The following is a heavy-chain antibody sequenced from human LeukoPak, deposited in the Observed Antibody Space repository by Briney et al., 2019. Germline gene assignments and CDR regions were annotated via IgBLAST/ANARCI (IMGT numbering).Heavy chain of an antibody. CDR1: GFTFSSYG. J-gene: IGHJ3*02. CDR2: ISGSGGST. CDR3: AKEYYDILTGSDAFDI. V-gene: IGHV3-23*01. D-gene: IGHD3-9*01. Sequence: GGSLRLSCAASGFTFSSYGMHWVRQAPGKGLEWVSAISGSGGSTYYADSVKGRFTISRDNSKNTLYLQMNSLRAEDTAVYYCAKEYYDILTGSDAFDIWGQGTMVTVSS.